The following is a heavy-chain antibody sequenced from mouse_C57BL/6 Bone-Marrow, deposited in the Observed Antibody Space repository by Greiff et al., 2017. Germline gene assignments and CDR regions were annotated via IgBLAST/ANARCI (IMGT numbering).Heavy chain of an antibody. D-gene: IGHD2-3*01. J-gene: IGHJ3*01. CDR1: GYAFSSSW. V-gene: IGHV1-82*01. CDR2: IYPGDGDT. CDR3: TSDGYPFAY. Sequence: VKLVESGPELVKPGASVKISCKASGYAFSSSWMNWVKQRPGKGLEWIGRIYPGDGDTNYNGKFKGKATLTADKSSSTAYMELRSLTSEDSAVYYCTSDGYPFAYWGQGTLVTVSA.